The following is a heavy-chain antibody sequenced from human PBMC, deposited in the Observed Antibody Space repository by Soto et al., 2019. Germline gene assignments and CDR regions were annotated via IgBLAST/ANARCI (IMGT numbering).Heavy chain of an antibody. V-gene: IGHV4-39*01. CDR2: IYYSGST. D-gene: IGHD3-10*01. Sequence: LSLTCTVSGGSISSSSYYWGWIRQPPGKGLEWIGSIYYSGSTYYNPSLKSRVTISVDTSKNQFSLKLSSVTAADTAVYYCARQMVITMVRGPLWGIDPWGQGTLVSVST. CDR3: ARQMVITMVRGPLWGIDP. CDR1: GGSISSSSYY. J-gene: IGHJ5*02.